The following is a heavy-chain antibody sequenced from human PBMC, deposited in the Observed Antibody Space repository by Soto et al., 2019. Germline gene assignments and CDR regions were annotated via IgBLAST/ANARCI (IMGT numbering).Heavy chain of an antibody. CDR2: IKSKTDGGTT. Sequence: DVQLVESGGGLVKPGGSLRVSCAASGFTFSNAWMSWVRQAPGKGLEWGGRIKSKTDGGTTDYAAPVKGRFTISRDDSKNTLYLQMNSLKTEDTAVYYCTTSRGYWGQGTLVTVSS. J-gene: IGHJ4*02. CDR3: TTSRGY. V-gene: IGHV3-15*01. CDR1: GFTFSNAW. D-gene: IGHD3-10*01.